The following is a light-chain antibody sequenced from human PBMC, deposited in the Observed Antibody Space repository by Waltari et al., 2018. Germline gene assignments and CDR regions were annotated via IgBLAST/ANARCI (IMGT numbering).Light chain of an antibody. CDR1: SGHSSNI. CDR3: ETGGHGTWV. Sequence: QLVLTQSPAASASLGASVKLTCTLSSGHSSNIIAWLQQQPGKGPRYLMKVNSDGSHRKGDEIHDRCAGSSSGAERYLTISSLQSEDEADYDCETGGHGTWVFGGGTKLTVL. CDR2: VNSDGSH. V-gene: IGLV4-69*01. J-gene: IGLJ3*02.